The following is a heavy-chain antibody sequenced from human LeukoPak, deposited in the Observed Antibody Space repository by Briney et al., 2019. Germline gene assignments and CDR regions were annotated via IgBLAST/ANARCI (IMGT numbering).Heavy chain of an antibody. J-gene: IGHJ4*02. D-gene: IGHD5-24*01. V-gene: IGHV3-23*01. CDR1: GFTFSSHG. CDR3: AKDDAWLQYGN. Sequence: GGSLRLSCAASGFTFSSHGMNWVRQAPGKGLEWVSGISSNGVITYYADSVKGRFTISRDNSKGTVYLQMNSLRPEDRAVYYCAKDDAWLQYGNWGRGTLVTVSS. CDR2: ISSNGVIT.